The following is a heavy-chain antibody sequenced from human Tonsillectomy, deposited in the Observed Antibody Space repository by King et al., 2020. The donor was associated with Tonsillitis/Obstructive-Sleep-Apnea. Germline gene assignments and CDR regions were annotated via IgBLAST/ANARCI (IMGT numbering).Heavy chain of an antibody. V-gene: IGHV3-30*04. CDR3: AREGELERRGWVYYMDV. CDR2: ISYDGSNK. J-gene: IGHJ6*03. CDR1: EFTFSSYA. Sequence: VQLVQSGGGVVQPGRSLRLSCAASEFTFSSYAMHWVRQAPGKGLEWVAVISYDGSNKYYADSVKGRFTISRDNSKNTLYLQMNSLRAEDTAVYYCAREGELERRGWVYYMDVWGKGTTVTVSS. D-gene: IGHD1-1*01.